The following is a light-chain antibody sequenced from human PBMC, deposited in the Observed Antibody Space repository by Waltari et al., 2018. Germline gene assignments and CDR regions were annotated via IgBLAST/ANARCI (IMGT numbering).Light chain of an antibody. Sequence: DIQMTQSPSSLSASVGDRATITCQASQDISNYLNWYQQKPGKAPKPLIYDASNLETGVPSRFSGSGAGTDFTFTISSLQPEDIATYYCQQYDNLPLTFGGGTKVEIK. CDR2: DAS. J-gene: IGKJ4*01. V-gene: IGKV1-33*01. CDR1: QDISNY. CDR3: QQYDNLPLT.